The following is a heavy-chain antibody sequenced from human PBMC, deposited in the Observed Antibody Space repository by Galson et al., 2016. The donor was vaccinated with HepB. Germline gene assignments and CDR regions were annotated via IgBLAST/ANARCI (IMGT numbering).Heavy chain of an antibody. V-gene: IGHV3-30*18. J-gene: IGHJ6*03. D-gene: IGHD3-3*01. CDR1: GFIFSTYG. CDR3: VKGGGKMEWLLDYYLDV. CDR2: ISYDETKK. Sequence: PLRLSCAASGFIFSTYGMHWVRQAPGKGLEWVAGISYDETKKYYADSVKGRFIISRDNSKNTLYLQMKSLRPEDTAIYYCVKGGGKMEWLLDYYLDVWGKGTPVTVSS.